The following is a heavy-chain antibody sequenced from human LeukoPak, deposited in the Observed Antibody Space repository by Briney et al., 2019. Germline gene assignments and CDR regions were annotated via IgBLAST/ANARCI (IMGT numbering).Heavy chain of an antibody. J-gene: IGHJ4*01. CDR3: ARVRFLEWLPYYFDY. CDR2: ISAYNGNT. V-gene: IGHV1-18*01. CDR1: GYTFTSYG. D-gene: IGHD3-3*01. Sequence: ASVKVSCKASGYTFTSYGISWVRQAPGQGLEWMGWISAYNGNTNYAQKLQGRVTMTTDTSTSTAYMELRSLRSDDTAVYYCARVRFLEWLPYYFDYWGQEPWSPSPQ.